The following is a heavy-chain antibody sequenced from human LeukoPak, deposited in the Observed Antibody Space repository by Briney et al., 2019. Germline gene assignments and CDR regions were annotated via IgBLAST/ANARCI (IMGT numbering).Heavy chain of an antibody. CDR3: AYMITFGGADY. CDR1: GYTFTSYD. D-gene: IGHD3-16*01. CDR2: INPNSGGT. J-gene: IGHJ4*02. Sequence: GASVKVSCKASGYTFTSYDINWVRQATGQGLEWMGWINPNSGGTNYAQKFQGRVTMTRDTSISTAYMELSRLRSDDTAVYYCAYMITFGGADYWGQGTLVTVSS. V-gene: IGHV1-2*02.